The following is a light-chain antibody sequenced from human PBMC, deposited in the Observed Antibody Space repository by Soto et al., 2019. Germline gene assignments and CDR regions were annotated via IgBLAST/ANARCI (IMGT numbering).Light chain of an antibody. CDR3: QQYNSYSWT. Sequence: DIQMTQSPSTLSASVGDRVTITCRASQSISSWLAWYQQKPGKAPKLLIYDASSLESGVPSRFSGSGSGTEVTLTISSLQPDDSASYYCQQYNSYSWTFGQGTKVDIK. CDR2: DAS. CDR1: QSISSW. V-gene: IGKV1-5*01. J-gene: IGKJ1*01.